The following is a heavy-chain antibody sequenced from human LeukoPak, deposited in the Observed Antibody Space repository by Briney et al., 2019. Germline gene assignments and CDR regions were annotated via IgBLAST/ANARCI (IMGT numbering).Heavy chain of an antibody. V-gene: IGHV3-23*01. CDR2: ISGSGGST. CDR3: AKCYDILTGYPSYWYFDL. D-gene: IGHD3-9*01. CDR1: GFTFSSYA. Sequence: GGSLRLSCAAPGFTFSSYAMSWVRQAPGKGLEWVSAISGSGGSTYYADSVKGRFTISRDNSKNTLYLQMNSLRAEDTAVYYCAKCYDILTGYPSYWYFDLWGRGTLVTVSS. J-gene: IGHJ2*01.